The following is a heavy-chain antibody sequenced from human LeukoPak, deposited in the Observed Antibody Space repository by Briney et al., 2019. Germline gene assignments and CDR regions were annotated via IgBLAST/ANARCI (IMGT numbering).Heavy chain of an antibody. V-gene: IGHV4-30-4*08. CDR3: ARGGTRITIVGVVINDFDY. Sequence: PSETLSLTCTVSGGSISSGDYYWRWIRQPPGKGLEWFGYIYHSGNTYYNPSLKSRLTISVHTPRNQFSLKLRSVTAADTAVYYCARGGTRITIVGVVINDFDYWGQGTLVTVSS. D-gene: IGHD3-3*01. J-gene: IGHJ4*02. CDR1: GGSISSGDYY. CDR2: IYHSGNT.